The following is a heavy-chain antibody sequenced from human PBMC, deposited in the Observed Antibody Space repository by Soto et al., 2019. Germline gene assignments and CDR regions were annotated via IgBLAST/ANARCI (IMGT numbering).Heavy chain of an antibody. CDR1: GGSVSSGNYY. CDR3: ARSMHYSDGSNYSPFDY. D-gene: IGHD3-22*01. Sequence: QVQLQESGPGLVKPSETLSLTCTVSGGSVSSGNYYWSWIRQPPGKGLEWIGYFYYTGSTNYNPSLNSRVTISIDASTNQFSLRLSSVTAADTAVYYCARSMHYSDGSNYSPFDYWGQGTLVTVSS. CDR2: FYYTGST. J-gene: IGHJ4*02. V-gene: IGHV4-61*01.